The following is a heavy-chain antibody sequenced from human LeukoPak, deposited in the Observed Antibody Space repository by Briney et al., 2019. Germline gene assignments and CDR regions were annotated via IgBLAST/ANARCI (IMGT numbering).Heavy chain of an antibody. CDR3: ARRPLVPAANGFDP. J-gene: IGHJ5*02. D-gene: IGHD2-2*01. V-gene: IGHV4-39*01. Sequence: SETLSLTCTVSGGSISSSSYYWGWIRQPPGKGLEWIGSIYYSGSTYHNPSLKSRVTISVDTSKNQFSLKLSSVTAADTAVYYCARRPLVPAANGFDPWGQGTLVTVSS. CDR1: GGSISSSSYY. CDR2: IYYSGST.